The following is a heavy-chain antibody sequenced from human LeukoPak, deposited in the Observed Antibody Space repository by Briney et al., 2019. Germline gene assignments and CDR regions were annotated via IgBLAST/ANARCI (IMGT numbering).Heavy chain of an antibody. CDR2: INPNTGGT. V-gene: IGHV1-2*02. CDR1: GYTFSDYF. J-gene: IGHJ6*02. Sequence: ASVKVSCEASGYTFSDYFLHWVRQAPGQGPEWMGYINPNTGGTDCAQKFQGRVTLSRDTSTSTAYMGLTRLTSDDTAVYYCARARYDILPGYYRFYYYGIDVWGQGTTVTVSS. CDR3: ARARYDILPGYYRFYYYGIDV. D-gene: IGHD3-9*01.